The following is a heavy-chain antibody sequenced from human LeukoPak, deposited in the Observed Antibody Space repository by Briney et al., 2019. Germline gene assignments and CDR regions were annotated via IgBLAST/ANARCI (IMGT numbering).Heavy chain of an antibody. J-gene: IGHJ4*02. Sequence: PGGSLRLSCAASGFTFSSYGMHWVRQAPGKGLEWVAVIWYDGSNKYYADSVKGRFTISRDNSKNTLYLQMNSLRAEDTAVYYCAKDKTIVVVVAARVGYFDYWGQGTLVTVSS. V-gene: IGHV3-30*02. D-gene: IGHD2-15*01. CDR2: IWYDGSNK. CDR3: AKDKTIVVVVAARVGYFDY. CDR1: GFTFSSYG.